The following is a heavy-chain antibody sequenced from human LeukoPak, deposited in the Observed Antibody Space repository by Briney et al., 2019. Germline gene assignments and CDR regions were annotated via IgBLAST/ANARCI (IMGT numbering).Heavy chain of an antibody. CDR2: IYHSGTT. J-gene: IGHJ4*02. V-gene: IGHV4-38-2*02. CDR3: ARGPRGSSGWYVRDYYFDY. Sequence: PSETLSLTCTVSDYSLSTGYYWGWVRPPPGKGLECIGSIYHSGTTYYHPSLKSRVTISVDTSKNQFSLKLSSVTAADTAVYYCARGPRGSSGWYVRDYYFDYWGQGTLVTVSS. CDR1: DYSLSTGYY. D-gene: IGHD6-19*01.